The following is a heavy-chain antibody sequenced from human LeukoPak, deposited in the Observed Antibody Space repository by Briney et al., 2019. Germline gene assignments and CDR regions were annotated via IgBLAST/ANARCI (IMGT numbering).Heavy chain of an antibody. CDR1: GFNFSTYE. CDR3: AREDY. CDR2: ITSSGGTI. Sequence: GGSLTLSCAGSGFNFSTYEMIWVRPAPGKGLEWVSYITSSGGTIYYAESVKGRFTISRDNAKNSVYLQMNNLRAEDTAVYYCAREDYWGQGTLVTVSS. J-gene: IGHJ4*02. V-gene: IGHV3-48*03.